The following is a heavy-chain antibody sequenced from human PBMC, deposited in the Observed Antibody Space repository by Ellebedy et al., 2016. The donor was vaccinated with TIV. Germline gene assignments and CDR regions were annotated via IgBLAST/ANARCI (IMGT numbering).Heavy chain of an antibody. J-gene: IGHJ6*02. CDR3: ARTGYGYHGMDV. CDR1: GFTVSSNY. V-gene: IGHV3-53*01. CDR2: IHNGGST. D-gene: IGHD5-12*01. Sequence: PGGSLRLSCAASGFTVSSNYMSWVRQAPGKGLECVSGIHNGGSTYYADSVKGRFTISRDNSKNTLYLQMNSLRAEDTAVYYCARTGYGYHGMDVWGQGTTVSVSS.